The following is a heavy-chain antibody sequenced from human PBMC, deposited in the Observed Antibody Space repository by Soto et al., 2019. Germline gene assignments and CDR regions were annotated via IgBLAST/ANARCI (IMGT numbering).Heavy chain of an antibody. CDR2: ISSRGST. V-gene: IGHV4-59*01. Sequence: QVQLQESGPELVKPSEALSLTCTVSGGSISTYYWTWIRQPPGMGLEWIRYISSRGSTSYNPSHKSRVTMSLDTSKNQFFLKLISVTAADTAVYYCVRGSDGYREMFWGQGTLVTVSS. J-gene: IGHJ4*02. CDR3: VRGSDGYREMF. CDR1: GGSISTYY. D-gene: IGHD6-13*01.